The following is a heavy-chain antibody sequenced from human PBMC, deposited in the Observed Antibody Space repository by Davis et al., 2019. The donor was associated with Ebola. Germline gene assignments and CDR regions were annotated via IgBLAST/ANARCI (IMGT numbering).Heavy chain of an antibody. J-gene: IGHJ4*02. Sequence: GESLKISCAASGFTLSSYAMSWVRQAPGKGLEWVSAISGSGGSTYYADSVKGRFTISRDNSKNTLYLQMNSLRAEDTAVYYCAPTKVGRFDYWGQGTLVTVSS. D-gene: IGHD5-12*01. CDR1: GFTLSSYA. V-gene: IGHV3-23*01. CDR2: ISGSGGST. CDR3: APTKVGRFDY.